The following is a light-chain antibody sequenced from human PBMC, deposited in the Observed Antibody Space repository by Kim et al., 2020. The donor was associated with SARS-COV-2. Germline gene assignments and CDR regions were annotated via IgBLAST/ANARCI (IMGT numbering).Light chain of an antibody. CDR3: QQSYNTPIT. CDR1: QSISSY. J-gene: IGKJ5*01. Sequence: AVGDSVTITCRASQSISSYLIWYQQKPGKAPKLLIYAASSLQSGVPSRFSGSGSGTDFTLTISSLQPEDFATYFCQQSYNTPITFGQGTRLEIK. V-gene: IGKV1-39*01. CDR2: AAS.